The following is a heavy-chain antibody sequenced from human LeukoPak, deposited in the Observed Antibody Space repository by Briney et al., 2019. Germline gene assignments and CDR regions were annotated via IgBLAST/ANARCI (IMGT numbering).Heavy chain of an antibody. CDR1: GGSISSYY. CDR2: IYYSGTT. D-gene: IGHD1-1*01. J-gene: IGHJ5*02. Sequence: SETLSLTCTVSGGSISSYYWSWIRQPPGKGLEWIGYIYYSGTTNYNPSLKSRVTISVDTSKNQFSLKLSSVTAADTAVYYCARGPRRGWFDPWGQGTLVTVSS. CDR3: ARGPRRGWFDP. V-gene: IGHV4-59*12.